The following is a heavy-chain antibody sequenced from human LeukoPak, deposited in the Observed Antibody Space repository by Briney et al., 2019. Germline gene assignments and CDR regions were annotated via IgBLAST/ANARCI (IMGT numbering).Heavy chain of an antibody. Sequence: SETLSLTCAVYGGSFSGYYWSWIRQPPGKGLEWIGEINHSGSTNYNPSLKSRVTISVGTSKNQFSLKLSSVTAADTAVYYCARGKSQAPKDYWGQGTLVTVSS. CDR2: INHSGST. J-gene: IGHJ4*02. CDR3: ARGKSQAPKDY. V-gene: IGHV4-34*01. CDR1: GGSFSGYY.